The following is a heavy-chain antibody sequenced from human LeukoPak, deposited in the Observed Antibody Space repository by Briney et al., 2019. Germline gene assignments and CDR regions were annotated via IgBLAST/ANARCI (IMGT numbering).Heavy chain of an antibody. Sequence: GGSLRLSCAASGFTFSSYAMSWVRQAPGKGLEWVSAISGSGGSTYYADSVKGRFTISRDNSKNTLYLQMNSLRAEDTAVYYCAKGELDPYDSSGYYSGSWGQGTLVTVPS. CDR1: GFTFSSYA. D-gene: IGHD3-22*01. CDR2: ISGSGGST. CDR3: AKGELDPYDSSGYYSGS. V-gene: IGHV3-23*01. J-gene: IGHJ4*02.